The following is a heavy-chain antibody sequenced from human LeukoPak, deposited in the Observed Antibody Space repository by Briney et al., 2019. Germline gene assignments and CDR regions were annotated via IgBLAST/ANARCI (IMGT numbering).Heavy chain of an antibody. CDR1: GGSFSGYY. Sequence: SATLSLTCAVYGGSFSGYYWSWIRQPPGKGLEWIGEINHSGSTNYNPSLKSRVTISVDTSKNQFSLKLSSVTAADTAVYYCARGQLQLWRYYFDYWGQGTLVTVSS. D-gene: IGHD5-18*01. V-gene: IGHV4-34*01. CDR3: ARGQLQLWRYYFDY. J-gene: IGHJ4*02. CDR2: INHSGST.